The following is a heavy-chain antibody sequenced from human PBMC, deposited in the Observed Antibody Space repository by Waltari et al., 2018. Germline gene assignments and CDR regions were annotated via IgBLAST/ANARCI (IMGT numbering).Heavy chain of an antibody. D-gene: IGHD2-15*01. CDR2: IYYSGST. CDR1: GGSISSHY. J-gene: IGHJ6*02. CDR3: ARLVGDYGMDV. V-gene: IGHV4-59*11. Sequence: QLQLQESGPGLVKPSETLSLTCTVSGGSISSHYWSWIRQPPGKGLEWIGYIYYSGSTNYNPSLKSRVTISVDTSKNQFSLKLSSVTAADTAVYYCARLVGDYGMDVWGQGTTVTVSS.